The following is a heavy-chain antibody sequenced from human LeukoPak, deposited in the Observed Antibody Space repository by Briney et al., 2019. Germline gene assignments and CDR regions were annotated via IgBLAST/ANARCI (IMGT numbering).Heavy chain of an antibody. CDR1: GFTFSSYA. CDR2: ISYDGSNK. CDR3: AKDGGTTVMFWYFDL. Sequence: GGSLRLSCAASGFTFSSYAMHWVRQAPGKGLEWVAVISYDGSNKYYADSVKGRFTISRDNSKNTLYLQMNSLRAEDTAVYYCAKDGGTTVMFWYFDLWGRGTLVTVSS. J-gene: IGHJ2*01. D-gene: IGHD4-17*01. V-gene: IGHV3-30*04.